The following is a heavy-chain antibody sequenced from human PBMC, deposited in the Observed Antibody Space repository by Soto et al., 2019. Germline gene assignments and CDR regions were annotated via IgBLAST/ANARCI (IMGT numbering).Heavy chain of an antibody. CDR2: IYSGGST. J-gene: IGHJ4*02. CDR3: ATDYYDSSGYPTHFDY. CDR1: GFTVSSNY. V-gene: IGHV3-53*01. D-gene: IGHD3-22*01. Sequence: GGSLRLSCAASGFTVSSNYMSWVRQAPGKGLEWVPVIYSGGSTYYADSVKGRFTISRDNSKNTLYLQMNSLRAEDTAVYYCATDYYDSSGYPTHFDYWGQGTLVTVSS.